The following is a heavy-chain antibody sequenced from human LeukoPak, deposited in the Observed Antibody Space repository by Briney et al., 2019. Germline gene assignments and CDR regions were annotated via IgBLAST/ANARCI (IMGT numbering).Heavy chain of an antibody. CDR3: AREFGS. CDR1: GFIFSSYR. CDR2: ISSSSTTI. V-gene: IGHV3-48*01. Sequence: GGSLRLSCVGSGFIFSSYRMNWVRQAPGKGLEWISYISSSSTTIYYADSVKGRFTIFRDDAKNSLYLQMNSLRAEDTAVYYCAREFGSWGQGTLVTVSS. J-gene: IGHJ4*02.